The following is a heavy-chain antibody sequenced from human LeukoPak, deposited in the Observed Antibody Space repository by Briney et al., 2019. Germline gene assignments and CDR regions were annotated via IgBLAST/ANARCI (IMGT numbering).Heavy chain of an antibody. V-gene: IGHV4-34*01. Sequence: SETLSLTCAVYAGSFSGYYWSWIRQPPGKGLEWIGEINHSGSTNYNPSLKSRVTISVDTSKNQFSLKLSSVTAADTAVYYCARGPWQQLAHFDYWGQGTLATVSS. D-gene: IGHD6-13*01. CDR1: AGSFSGYY. CDR2: INHSGST. CDR3: ARGPWQQLAHFDY. J-gene: IGHJ4*02.